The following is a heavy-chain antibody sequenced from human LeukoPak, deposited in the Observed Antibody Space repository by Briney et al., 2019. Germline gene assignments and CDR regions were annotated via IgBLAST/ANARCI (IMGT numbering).Heavy chain of an antibody. CDR3: TRNPADTAMVLMYYFDY. D-gene: IGHD5-18*01. J-gene: IGHJ4*02. CDR1: GFTFSGSA. Sequence: PGGSLRLSGAASGFTFSGSAMHWVRQASGKGLEWVGRIRSKANSYATAYAASVKGRFTISRDDSKSTAYLQMNSLKTEDTAVYYCTRNPADTAMVLMYYFDYWGQGTLVTVSS. V-gene: IGHV3-73*01. CDR2: IRSKANSYAT.